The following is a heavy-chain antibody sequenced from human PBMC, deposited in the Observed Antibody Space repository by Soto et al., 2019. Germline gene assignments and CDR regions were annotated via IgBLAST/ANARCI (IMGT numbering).Heavy chain of an antibody. CDR3: ARDPCGGDCYPDAFDI. CDR1: GGSISSGDYY. D-gene: IGHD2-21*02. J-gene: IGHJ3*02. V-gene: IGHV4-30-4*01. Sequence: QVQLQESGPGLVKPSQTLSLTCTVSGGSISSGDYYWSWIRQPPGKGLEWIGYIYYSGSTYYNPSLKSRVTISVDTSKNQFSLKLSSVTAADTAVYYCARDPCGGDCYPDAFDIRGQGTMVTVSS. CDR2: IYYSGST.